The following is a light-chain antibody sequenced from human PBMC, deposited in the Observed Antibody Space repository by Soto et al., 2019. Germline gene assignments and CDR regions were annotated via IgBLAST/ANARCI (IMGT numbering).Light chain of an antibody. V-gene: IGKV3-20*01. CDR3: QQYGSLSWA. Sequence: EIVLTQSPGTLSLSPGERATLSCRASQSVGSDFLAWYQQRPGQPPRILIFGASGRATGIPDRFSGSGSGTDFPLTISRLEPEDFAVYYCQQYGSLSWAFGQGTKVEIK. CDR2: GAS. CDR1: QSVGSDF. J-gene: IGKJ1*01.